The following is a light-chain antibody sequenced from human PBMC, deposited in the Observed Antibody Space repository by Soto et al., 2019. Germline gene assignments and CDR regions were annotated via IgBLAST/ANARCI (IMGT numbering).Light chain of an antibody. CDR3: QQYNSYPWT. Sequence: DIQMTLSPSTLSASVGDRVTITCRASLSISSWLAWYQQKPGRAPNLLIYKASSLEGGVPSRFSGSGSGTEYTLTISSLQPDDFATYYCQQYNSYPWTFGQGTKLEI. CDR2: KAS. V-gene: IGKV1-5*03. J-gene: IGKJ2*02. CDR1: LSISSW.